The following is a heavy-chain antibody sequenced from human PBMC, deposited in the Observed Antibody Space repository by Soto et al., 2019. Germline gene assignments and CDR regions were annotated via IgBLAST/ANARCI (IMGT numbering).Heavy chain of an antibody. Sequence: EVQLVESGGGLVQPGGSLRLSCAASGFTFSSYWMHWVRQAPGKGLVWFSRINSDGSSTSYADSVKGRFTISRDNAKNTLYLQMNSLRAEDTAVYYCARDYTVVTPRYYYGMDVWGQGTTVTVSS. CDR3: ARDYTVVTPRYYYGMDV. CDR1: GFTFSSYW. CDR2: INSDGSST. D-gene: IGHD2-21*02. J-gene: IGHJ6*02. V-gene: IGHV3-74*01.